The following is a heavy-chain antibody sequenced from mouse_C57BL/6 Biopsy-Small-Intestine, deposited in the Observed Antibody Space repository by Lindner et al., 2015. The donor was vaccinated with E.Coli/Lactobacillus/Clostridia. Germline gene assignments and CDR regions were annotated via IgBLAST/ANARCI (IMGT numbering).Heavy chain of an antibody. J-gene: IGHJ3*01. Sequence: VQLQESGVELVRPGTSVKMSCKASGYTFTNYWIGWAKQRPGHGLEWIGDIYPGGGYTNYNEKFKGKATLTADKSSSTAYMQFSSLTSEDSAIYYCARENDGYANWGQGTLVTVSA. CDR3: ARENDGYAN. CDR2: IYPGGGYT. D-gene: IGHD2-2*01. CDR1: GYTFTNYW. V-gene: IGHV1-63*01.